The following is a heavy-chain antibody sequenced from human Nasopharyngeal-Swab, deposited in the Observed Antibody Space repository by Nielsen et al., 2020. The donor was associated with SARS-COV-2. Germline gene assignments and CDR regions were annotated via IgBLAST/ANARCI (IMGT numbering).Heavy chain of an antibody. J-gene: IGHJ5*02. V-gene: IGHV3-30*04. CDR2: ISYDGSNK. CDR3: ARDGGGWFDP. Sequence: GGSLRLSCAASGFTFSSYAMHWVRQAPGQGLEWVAVISYDGSNKYYADSVKGRFTISRDNSKNTLYLQMNSLRAEDTAVYYCARDGGGWFDPWGQGTLVTVSS. D-gene: IGHD2-15*01. CDR1: GFTFSSYA.